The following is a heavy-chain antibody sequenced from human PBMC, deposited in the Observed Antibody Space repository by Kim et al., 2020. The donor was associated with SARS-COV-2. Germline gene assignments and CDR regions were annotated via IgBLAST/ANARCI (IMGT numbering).Heavy chain of an antibody. D-gene: IGHD1-20*01. J-gene: IGHJ4*02. CDR3: ARDTAYNWNDGGVDY. V-gene: IGHV3-11*04. Sequence: DSGKSRLPIPRDNAKNSLYLQMNSLRAEDTAVYYCARDTAYNWNDGGVDYWGQGTLVTVSS.